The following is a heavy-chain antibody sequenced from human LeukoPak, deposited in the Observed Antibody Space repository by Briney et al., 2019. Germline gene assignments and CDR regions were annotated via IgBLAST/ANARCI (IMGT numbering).Heavy chain of an antibody. J-gene: IGHJ4*02. V-gene: IGHV4-4*07. CDR1: GGSISSYY. CDR3: ARDITIFGVVTGALDY. CDR2: IYTSGST. D-gene: IGHD3-3*01. Sequence: SETLSLTCTVSGGSISSYYWSWIRQPAGKGLEWIGRIYTSGSTNYNPSLKSRVTMSVDTSKNQFSLKLSSVTAADTAVYYCARDITIFGVVTGALDYWGQGTLVTVSS.